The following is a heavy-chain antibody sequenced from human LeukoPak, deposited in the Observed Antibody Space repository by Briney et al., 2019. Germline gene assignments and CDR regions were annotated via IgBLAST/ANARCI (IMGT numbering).Heavy chain of an antibody. CDR3: ARDRDGGFAFDI. CDR2: IMPNGETR. V-gene: IGHV3-64*01. J-gene: IGHJ3*02. CDR1: GFSFSNYV. Sequence: GSLRLSCAASGFSFSNYVMHWVRQAPGKGLEYVSAIMPNGETRGYANSMKGRFTISRDNSKNTLYLQLGSLRAEDMAIYYCARDRDGGFAFDIWGQGTLVTVSS. D-gene: IGHD2-15*01.